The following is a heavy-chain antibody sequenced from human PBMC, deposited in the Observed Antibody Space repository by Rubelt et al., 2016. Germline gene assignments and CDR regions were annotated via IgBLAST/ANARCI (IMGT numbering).Heavy chain of an antibody. D-gene: IGHD1-14*01. CDR3: ARVVFYGMDV. J-gene: IGHJ6*02. V-gene: IGHV1-18*01. CDR1: GYTFTSYG. CDR2: ISAYNGYT. Sequence: QVQLVQSGAEVKKPGASVKVSCKASGYTFTSYGISWVRQAPGQGLEWMGWISAYNGYTNYAPKLQRGVTMTTGTSTSTAYMELRCRGSDGTAVCYCARVVFYGMDVWGQGTTVTVSS.